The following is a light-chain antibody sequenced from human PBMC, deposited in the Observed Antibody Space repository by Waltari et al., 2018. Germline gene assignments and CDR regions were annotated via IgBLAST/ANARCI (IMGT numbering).Light chain of an antibody. CDR1: GSAVGASDS. CDR3: SSQTLDGLVL. J-gene: IGLJ2*01. Sequence: QSALTHPASVSGSPGPSITLPCSGVGSAVGASDSVSWHQHHPGKAPQVIIYDVTNRPSGVSDRFSASKSANTASLTISRLQPEDEADYYCSSQTLDGLVLFGGGTRLTVL. V-gene: IGLV2-14*03. CDR2: DVT.